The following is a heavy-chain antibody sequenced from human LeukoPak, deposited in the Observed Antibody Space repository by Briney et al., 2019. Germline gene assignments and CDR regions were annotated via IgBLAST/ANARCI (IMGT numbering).Heavy chain of an antibody. J-gene: IGHJ6*03. Sequence: SQTLSLTCTVSGGSISSGGYYWSWIRQHPGKGLEWIGYIYYSGSTYYNPSLKSRVTISVDTSKNQFSLKLSSVTAADTAVYYCARDSIAPDYYYYMDVWGKGTTVSVSS. CDR3: ARDSIAPDYYYYMDV. V-gene: IGHV4-31*03. CDR2: IYYSGST. CDR1: GGSISSGGYY.